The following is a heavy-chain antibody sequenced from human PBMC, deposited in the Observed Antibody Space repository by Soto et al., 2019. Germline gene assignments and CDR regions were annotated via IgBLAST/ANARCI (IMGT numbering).Heavy chain of an antibody. V-gene: IGHV5-51*01. Sequence: GESLKICCKGSGYSFTSYWIGWVRQMPGKGLEWMGIIYPGVSDTRYSPSFQGQVTISADKSISTAYLQWSSLKASDTAMYYCAATSVATIDYFDYWGQGTLVTVSS. CDR3: AATSVATIDYFDY. D-gene: IGHD5-12*01. J-gene: IGHJ4*02. CDR1: GYSFTSYW. CDR2: IYPGVSDT.